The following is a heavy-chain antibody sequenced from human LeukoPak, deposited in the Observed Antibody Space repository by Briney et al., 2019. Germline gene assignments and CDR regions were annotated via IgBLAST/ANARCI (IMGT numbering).Heavy chain of an antibody. CDR1: GYRFTDYW. D-gene: IGHD5/OR15-5a*01. CDR3: ARRVSTSTLFEY. CDR2: IYPGDSDT. V-gene: IGHV5-51*01. J-gene: IGHJ4*02. Sequence: GESLKISCKGSGYRFTDYWIGWVRQMPGKGLEWMGIIYPGDSDTRYSPSFQGQVTIWADKSITTAYLQWSGLKASDTAMYYCARRVSTSTLFEYWGQGTLVTVSS.